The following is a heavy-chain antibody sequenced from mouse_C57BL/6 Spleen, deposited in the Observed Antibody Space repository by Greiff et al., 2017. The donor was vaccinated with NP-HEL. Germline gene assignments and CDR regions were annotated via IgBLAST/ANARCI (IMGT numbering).Heavy chain of an antibody. V-gene: IGHV5-4*01. CDR2: ISAGGSYT. CDR3: ARDRDYYGSSFVMDY. D-gene: IGHD1-1*01. Sequence: EVQLVESGGGLVKPRGSLKLSCAASGFTFSSYAMSWVRQTPEKRLEWVATISAGGSYTYYPDNVKGRFTISRDNAKNTLYLQMSHLKSEDTAMYYGARDRDYYGSSFVMDYWGQGTSVTVSA. J-gene: IGHJ4*01. CDR1: GFTFSSYA.